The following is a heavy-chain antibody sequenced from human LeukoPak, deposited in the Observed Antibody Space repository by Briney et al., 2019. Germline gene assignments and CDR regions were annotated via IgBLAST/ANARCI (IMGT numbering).Heavy chain of an antibody. V-gene: IGHV3-23*01. D-gene: IGHD3-10*01. Sequence: GGSLRLSCIDSGSAFNTYGINWVRQAPGKGLEWVSTISGSGGSTYYADSVKGRFTISRDNSKNTLYLQMNSLRAEDTAVYHCAKAKGRGSPGRDYFDYWGQGTLVTVSS. CDR2: ISGSGGST. CDR3: AKAKGRGSPGRDYFDY. J-gene: IGHJ4*02. CDR1: GSAFNTYG.